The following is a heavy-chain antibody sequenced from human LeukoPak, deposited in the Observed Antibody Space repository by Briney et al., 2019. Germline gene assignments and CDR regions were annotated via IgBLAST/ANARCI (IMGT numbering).Heavy chain of an antibody. CDR2: ISYDGSNK. Sequence: GGSLRLSCAASGFTFSSYAMHWVRQAPGKGLEWVAVISYDGSNKYYADSVKGRFTISRDNSKNTLYLQMNSLTPEDTAVYYCARDRGGSYDNDAFDIWGQGTMVTVSS. D-gene: IGHD1-26*01. V-gene: IGHV3-30*04. J-gene: IGHJ3*02. CDR1: GFTFSSYA. CDR3: ARDRGGSYDNDAFDI.